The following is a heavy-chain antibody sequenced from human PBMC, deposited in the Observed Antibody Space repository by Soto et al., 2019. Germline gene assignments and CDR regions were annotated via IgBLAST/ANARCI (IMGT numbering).Heavy chain of an antibody. V-gene: IGHV4-30-4*01. D-gene: IGHD2-21*01. CDR2: IHYSGST. Sequence: SETLSLTCSVSGDAISGGDYYWSWIRQPPGEALEWIGHIHYSGSTYYNASLKNRLTVSMDTSKNQFSLNLNSVTAADTAVYYCARLGAYYQSLDPWGPGTLVTVSS. J-gene: IGHJ5*02. CDR3: ARLGAYYQSLDP. CDR1: GDAISGGDYY.